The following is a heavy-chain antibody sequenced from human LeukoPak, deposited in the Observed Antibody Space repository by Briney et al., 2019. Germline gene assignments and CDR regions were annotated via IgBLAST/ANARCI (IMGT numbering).Heavy chain of an antibody. CDR1: GFTFSDYY. J-gene: IGHJ3*02. CDR3: AGKYYYDSSGYDAFDI. CDR2: ISSSGSTI. V-gene: IGHV3-11*01. Sequence: PGGSLRLSCAASGFTFSDYYMSWIRQAPGKGLEWVSYISSSGSTIYYADSVKGRFTISRDNAKNSLCLQMNSLRAEDTAVYYCAGKYYYDSSGYDAFDIWGQGTMVTVSS. D-gene: IGHD3-22*01.